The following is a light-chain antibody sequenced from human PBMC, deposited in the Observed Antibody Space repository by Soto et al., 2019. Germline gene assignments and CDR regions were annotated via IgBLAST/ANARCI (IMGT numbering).Light chain of an antibody. CDR3: QQSFSDPPLS. J-gene: IGKJ4*01. Sequence: DIQLTQSPSSLSASVGDRVTITCRASQSVSTYFNWYRQKPGEAPKLLIRAASSLEDGVPSRFSCSGSGTVFTLTINSLHPEDFATFYCQQSFSDPPLSFGGGTRVEVK. CDR1: QSVSTY. V-gene: IGKV1-39*01. CDR2: AAS.